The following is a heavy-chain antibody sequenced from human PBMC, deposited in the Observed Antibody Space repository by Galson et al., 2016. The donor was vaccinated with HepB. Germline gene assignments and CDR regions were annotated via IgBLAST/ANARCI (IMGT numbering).Heavy chain of an antibody. CDR1: GFSITNYG. D-gene: IGHD5-12*01. CDR3: ARYSDYRVEYYFFGMDV. CDR2: IWYDGSNE. J-gene: IGHJ6*02. Sequence: SLRLSCAASGFSITNYGLHWVRQAPGKGLEWVAIIWYDGSNEYYADSVRGRVTISRDNSKNTLYLQMNSPRAEATAVYYCARYSDYRVEYYFFGMDVWGQGTTVTVSS. V-gene: IGHV3-33*01.